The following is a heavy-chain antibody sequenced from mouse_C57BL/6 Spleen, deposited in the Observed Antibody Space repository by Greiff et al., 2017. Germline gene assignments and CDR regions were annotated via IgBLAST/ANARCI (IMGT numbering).Heavy chain of an antibody. CDR1: GFSLTSYG. J-gene: IGHJ4*01. CDR3: ATPITTVVATYYAMDY. D-gene: IGHD1-1*01. Sequence: VKLVESGPGLVQPSQSLSITCTVSGFSLTSYGVHWVRQSPGKGLEWLGVICRGGSTDYNAAFMSRLSITKDNSKSQVFFKMNSLQADDTAIYYCATPITTVVATYYAMDYWGQGTSVTVSS. CDR2: ICRGGST. V-gene: IGHV2-5*01.